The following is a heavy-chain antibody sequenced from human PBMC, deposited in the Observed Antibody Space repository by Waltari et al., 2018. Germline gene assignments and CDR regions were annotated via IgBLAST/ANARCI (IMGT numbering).Heavy chain of an antibody. Sequence: QLQLQESGPGLVKPSETLSLTCTVSGGSILSATYYWGWIRQPPGKGLEWIGSMYYSGSTSYNPSLKSRVTVSVDTSKNQFSLKLNSVTAADTAVYYCAREYYYDTRWIDYWGQGTQVTVSS. CDR1: GGSILSATYY. D-gene: IGHD3-22*01. CDR2: MYYSGST. J-gene: IGHJ4*02. V-gene: IGHV4-39*07. CDR3: AREYYYDTRWIDY.